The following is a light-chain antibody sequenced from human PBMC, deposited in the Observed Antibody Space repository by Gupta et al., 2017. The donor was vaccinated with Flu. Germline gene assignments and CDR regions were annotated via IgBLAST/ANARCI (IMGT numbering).Light chain of an antibody. CDR2: DAS. CDR1: QSIGSN. J-gene: IGKJ2*01. Sequence: EIVMTQSPATLSVSPGEGATLSCRASQSIGSNLAWYQQKPGQAPRLVIFDASSRGTDIPPRFSDIGSGTELTLTISSRQSEDFAVYYCQQYRDWPPYTFGQGTKVEIK. V-gene: IGKV3-15*01. CDR3: QQYRDWPPYT.